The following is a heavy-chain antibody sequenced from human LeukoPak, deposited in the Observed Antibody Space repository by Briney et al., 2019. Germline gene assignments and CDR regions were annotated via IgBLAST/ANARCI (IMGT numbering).Heavy chain of an antibody. V-gene: IGHV4-59*08. J-gene: IGHJ5*02. CDR1: GGSISSYY. D-gene: IGHD3-3*01. CDR3: ASTALNYDFWSGYYTPGWFDP. CDR2: IYYSGST. Sequence: PSETLSLTCTVSGGSISSYYWSWIRQPSGKGLEWIGYIYYSGSTYYNPSLKSRVTISVDTSKNQFSLKLSSVTAADTAVYYCASTALNYDFWSGYYTPGWFDPWGQGTLVTVSS.